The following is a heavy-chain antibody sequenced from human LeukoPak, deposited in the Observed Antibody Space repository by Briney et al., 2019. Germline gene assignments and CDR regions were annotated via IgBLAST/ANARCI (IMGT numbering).Heavy chain of an antibody. V-gene: IGHV3-21*01. J-gene: IGHJ6*02. Sequence: KTGGSLRLSCAASGFNFNSYSMNWVRQAPGEGLEWVSSISSSGRNIYYADSVKGRFTISRDNAKNSLYVQMNSLRAEDTAVYYCARGRYSGYDPAGHYYYGMDVWGQGTTVTVSS. CDR1: GFNFNSYS. CDR2: ISSSGRNI. D-gene: IGHD5-12*01. CDR3: ARGRYSGYDPAGHYYYGMDV.